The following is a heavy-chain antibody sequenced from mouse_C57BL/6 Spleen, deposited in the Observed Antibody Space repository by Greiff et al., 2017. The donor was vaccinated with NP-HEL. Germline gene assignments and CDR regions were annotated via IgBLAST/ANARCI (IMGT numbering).Heavy chain of an antibody. Sequence: QVQLQQPGAELVKPGASVKLSCKASGYTFTSYWMQWVKQRPGQGLEWIGEIDPSDSYTNYNQKFKGKATLTVGTSSSTAYMQLSSLTSEDSAVYYCARGLPSYAMDYWGQGTSVTVSS. V-gene: IGHV1-50*01. CDR1: GYTFTSYW. CDR2: IDPSDSYT. CDR3: ARGLPSYAMDY. D-gene: IGHD2-2*01. J-gene: IGHJ4*01.